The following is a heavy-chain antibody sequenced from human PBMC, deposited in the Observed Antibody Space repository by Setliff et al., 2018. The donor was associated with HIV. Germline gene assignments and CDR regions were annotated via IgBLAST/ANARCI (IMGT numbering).Heavy chain of an antibody. CDR2: IYTGGTT. Sequence: GGSLRLSCAASGFNVGNTYMTWVRQAPGRGLQCVSVIYTGGTTNYAKSVRGRFTISRDTSENMLYLQMNSLRVDDTAIYYCARGLSAAGTTCLDFWGPGTLVTVPQ. J-gene: IGHJ4*02. CDR1: GFNVGNTY. D-gene: IGHD1-1*01. CDR3: ARGLSAAGTTCLDF. V-gene: IGHV3-66*01.